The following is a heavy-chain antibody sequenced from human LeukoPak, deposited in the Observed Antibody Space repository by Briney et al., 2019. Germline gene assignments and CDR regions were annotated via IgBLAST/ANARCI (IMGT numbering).Heavy chain of an antibody. D-gene: IGHD4-17*01. J-gene: IGHJ3*02. Sequence: PSETLSLTCTVSGVSISSYYWSWLRQPPGKGLEWIGYIYYTGSTDYNPSLKSRVTISVDTSKNQFSLKLSSMTAADTAVYYCARGPTVTNDAFDIWGQGTMVTVSS. CDR1: GVSISSYY. CDR2: IYYTGST. CDR3: ARGPTVTNDAFDI. V-gene: IGHV4-59*01.